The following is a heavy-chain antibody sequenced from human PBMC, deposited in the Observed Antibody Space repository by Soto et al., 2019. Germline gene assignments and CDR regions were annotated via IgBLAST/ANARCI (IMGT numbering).Heavy chain of an antibody. CDR3: ARVLPWYGRDYYYGMDV. Sequence: QVQLVQSGAEVKKPGASVKVSCKASGYTFTSYAMHWVRQAPGQRLEWMGWINAGNGNTKYSQKFQGRVTITRDTSASTAYMELSSLRSEDTAVYYCARVLPWYGRDYYYGMDVWGQGTTVTVSS. J-gene: IGHJ6*02. D-gene: IGHD6-13*01. CDR1: GYTFTSYA. V-gene: IGHV1-3*01. CDR2: INAGNGNT.